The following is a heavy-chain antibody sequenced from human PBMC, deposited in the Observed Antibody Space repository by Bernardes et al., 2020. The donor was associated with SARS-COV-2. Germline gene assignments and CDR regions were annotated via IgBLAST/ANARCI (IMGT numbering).Heavy chain of an antibody. Sequence: SETLSLTRTVSGGSISSYYWSWIRQPPGKGLEWIGYIYYSGSTNYNPSLKSRVTISVDTSKNQFSLKLSSVTAADTAVYYCARDSDRIAAAVDAFDIWGQGIMVTASS. D-gene: IGHD6-13*01. CDR2: IYYSGST. V-gene: IGHV4-59*01. J-gene: IGHJ3*02. CDR3: ARDSDRIAAAVDAFDI. CDR1: GGSISSYY.